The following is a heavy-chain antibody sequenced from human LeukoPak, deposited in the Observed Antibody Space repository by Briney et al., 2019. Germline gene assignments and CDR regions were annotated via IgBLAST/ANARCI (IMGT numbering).Heavy chain of an antibody. CDR1: GYTFTGYY. CDR3: ARARYGGYFDY. D-gene: IGHD1-26*01. J-gene: IGHJ4*02. V-gene: IGHV1-46*01. Sequence: GASVKVSCKASGYTFTGYYMHWVRQAPGQGLEWMGIINPSGGSTSYAQKFQGRVTMTRDMSTSTVYMELSSLRSEDTAVYYCARARYGGYFDYWGQGTLVTVSS. CDR2: INPSGGST.